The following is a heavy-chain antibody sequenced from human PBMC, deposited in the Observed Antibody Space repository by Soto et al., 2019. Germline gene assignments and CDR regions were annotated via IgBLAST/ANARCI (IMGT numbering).Heavy chain of an antibody. Sequence: PSETLSLTCAVYGYSISSGYYWGWIRQPPGKGLEWIGSIYHSGSTYYNPSLKSRVTISVDTSKNQFSLKLSFVTAADTSVYYCASDPGGFGVVTGFDYWGQGTLVTVSS. CDR2: IYHSGST. D-gene: IGHD3-3*01. CDR3: ASDPGGFGVVTGFDY. CDR1: GYSISSGYY. V-gene: IGHV4-38-2*01. J-gene: IGHJ4*02.